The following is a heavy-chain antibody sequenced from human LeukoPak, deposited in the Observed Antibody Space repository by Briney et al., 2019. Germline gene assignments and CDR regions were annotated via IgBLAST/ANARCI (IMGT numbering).Heavy chain of an antibody. CDR3: AEGGYSRGWLAH. D-gene: IGHD6-19*01. V-gene: IGHV3-30*02. CDR2: IRYDGSNK. Sequence: QAGGSLRLSCAASGFTFSSFGMHWVRQAPGKGLEWVAFIRYDGSNKYYADSVAGRFTISRDNSKNTLFLQMNSLRAEDTAVYYCAEGGYSRGWLAHWGQGTLVTVSS. J-gene: IGHJ4*02. CDR1: GFTFSSFG.